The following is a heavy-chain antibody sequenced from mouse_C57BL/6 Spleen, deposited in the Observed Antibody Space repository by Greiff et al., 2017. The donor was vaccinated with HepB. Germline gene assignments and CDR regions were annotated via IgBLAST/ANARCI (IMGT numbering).Heavy chain of an antibody. CDR2: ISNGGGST. CDR1: GFTFSDYY. J-gene: IGHJ4*01. CDR3: ARHHDGPMDY. Sequence: DVKLVESGGGLVQPGGSLKLSCAASGFTFSDYYMYWVRQTPEKRLEWVAYISNGGGSTYYPDTVKGRFTISRDNAKNTLYLQMSRLKSEDTAMYYCARHHDGPMDYWGQGTSVTVSS. D-gene: IGHD2-3*01. V-gene: IGHV5-12*01.